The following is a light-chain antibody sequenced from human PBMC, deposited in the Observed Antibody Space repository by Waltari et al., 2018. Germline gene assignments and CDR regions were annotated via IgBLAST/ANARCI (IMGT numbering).Light chain of an antibody. V-gene: IGKV1-39*01. CDR3: QQSYSTQT. CDR1: QTISNY. Sequence: DIQMTQSPSSLSASVGDRVTITCRASQTISNYLNWYQQKPGKAPKLLIYSASTLQSGVPSRFSGSRYGTEFTLTISSLQPEDFATYYCQQSYSTQTFGQGTKVEVK. CDR2: SAS. J-gene: IGKJ1*01.